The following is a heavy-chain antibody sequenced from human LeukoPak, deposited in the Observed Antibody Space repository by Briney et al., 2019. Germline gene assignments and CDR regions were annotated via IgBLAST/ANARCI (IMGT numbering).Heavy chain of an antibody. D-gene: IGHD3-3*01. Sequence: PSETLSLTCTVSGGSISSYYWSWVRQPPGEGVEWMGYIYYSGTTNYHPSLKSRVTISVDPSKHQFSLKLSSVTAADTAVYYCARGQDYDFWSGYYYAWFDPWGQGTLVTVSS. CDR1: GGSISSYY. J-gene: IGHJ5*02. CDR3: ARGQDYDFWSGYYYAWFDP. V-gene: IGHV4-59*01. CDR2: IYYSGTT.